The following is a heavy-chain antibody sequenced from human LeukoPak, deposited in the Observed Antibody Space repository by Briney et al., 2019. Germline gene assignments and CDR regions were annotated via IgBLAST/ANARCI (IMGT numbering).Heavy chain of an antibody. Sequence: ASVKVSCKASGYTFTSYGISWVRQAPGQGLEWMGWISAYNGNTNYAQKLQGRATMTTDTSTSTAYMELRSLRSDDTAVYYCARVGLRYFDWLSTGFDPWGQGTLVTVSS. CDR3: ARVGLRYFDWLSTGFDP. V-gene: IGHV1-18*04. CDR1: GYTFTSYG. CDR2: ISAYNGNT. J-gene: IGHJ5*02. D-gene: IGHD3-9*01.